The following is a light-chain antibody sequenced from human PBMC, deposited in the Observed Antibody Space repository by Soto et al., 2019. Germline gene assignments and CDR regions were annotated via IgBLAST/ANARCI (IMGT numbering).Light chain of an antibody. J-gene: IGLJ1*01. V-gene: IGLV2-14*03. CDR1: SSDVGGYNY. Sequence: QSVLTQPAYVSGSPGQSITITCTGTSSDVGGYNYVSWYQHHPGKAPKLMICDVSDRPSGVSNRFSGSKSGNTASLTISGLQAEDEADYYCSSYTSSSTPWVFGTGTKVTVL. CDR3: SSYTSSSTPWV. CDR2: DVS.